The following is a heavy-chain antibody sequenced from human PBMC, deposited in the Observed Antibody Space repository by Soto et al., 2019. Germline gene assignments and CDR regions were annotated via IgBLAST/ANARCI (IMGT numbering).Heavy chain of an antibody. V-gene: IGHV4-4*02. Sequence: PSETLSLTCAVSGGSISSSNWWSWVRQPPGKGLEWIGEIYHSGSTNYNPSLKSRVTISVDKSKNQFSLKLSSVTAADTAVFYCASQASPYYYYGMDVWGQGTTVTVSS. J-gene: IGHJ6*02. CDR1: GGSISSSNW. CDR2: IYHSGST. CDR3: ASQASPYYYYGMDV.